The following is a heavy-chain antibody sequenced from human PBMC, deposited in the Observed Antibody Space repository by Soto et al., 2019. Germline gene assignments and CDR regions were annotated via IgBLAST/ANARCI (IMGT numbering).Heavy chain of an antibody. V-gene: IGHV4-39*01. Sequence: SETLSLTCTVSGGSISSSSYYWGWIRQPPGKGLEWIGSIYYSGSTYYNPSLKSRVTISVDTSKNQFSLKLSSVTAADTAVYYCARLELVLGRFGESWFDSRGQGPLGTVFS. CDR1: GGSISSSSYY. D-gene: IGHD3-10*01. CDR3: ARLELVLGRFGESWFDS. CDR2: IYYSGST. J-gene: IGHJ5*01.